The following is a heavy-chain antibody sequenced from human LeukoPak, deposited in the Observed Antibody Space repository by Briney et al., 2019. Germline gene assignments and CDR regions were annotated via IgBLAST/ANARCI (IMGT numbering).Heavy chain of an antibody. Sequence: ASVKVSCKASGYTFTGYYMHWVRQAPGQGLAWMGWINPNSGGTNYAQKFQGRVTMTRDTSISTAYMELSRLRSDDTAVYYCARSLFVVVPAAMFVEDWFDPWGQGTLVTVSS. V-gene: IGHV1-2*02. D-gene: IGHD2-2*01. CDR1: GYTFTGYY. J-gene: IGHJ5*02. CDR2: INPNSGGT. CDR3: ARSLFVVVPAAMFVEDWFDP.